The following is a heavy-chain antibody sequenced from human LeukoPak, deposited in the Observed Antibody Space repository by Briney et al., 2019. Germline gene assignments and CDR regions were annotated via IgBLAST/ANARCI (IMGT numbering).Heavy chain of an antibody. Sequence: PGGSLRLSCAASGFTFSSYSMNWVRQAPGKGLEWVSSISSSSSYIYYADSVKGRFTISGDNAKNSLYLQMNSLRAEDTAVYYCVRSGRGSGSYRSDAFDIWGQGTMVTVSS. CDR2: ISSSSSYI. D-gene: IGHD3-10*01. V-gene: IGHV3-21*01. CDR1: GFTFSSYS. J-gene: IGHJ3*02. CDR3: VRSGRGSGSYRSDAFDI.